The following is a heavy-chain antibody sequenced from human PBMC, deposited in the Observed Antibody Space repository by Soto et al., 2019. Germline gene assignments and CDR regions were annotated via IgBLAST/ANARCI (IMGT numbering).Heavy chain of an antibody. CDR2: INEDGSKK. CDR3: AREMHLGSGWGDIDI. J-gene: IGHJ4*02. CDR1: GFTVSAKW. D-gene: IGHD6-19*01. Sequence: GGSLRLSCAVSGFTVSAKWMSWVRQAPGKGLEWLANINEDGSKKFYVDSVKGRFTISKDNAKNSLSLQLGSLRADDTAVYYCAREMHLGSGWGDIDIWGRGTMVTVSS. V-gene: IGHV3-7*03.